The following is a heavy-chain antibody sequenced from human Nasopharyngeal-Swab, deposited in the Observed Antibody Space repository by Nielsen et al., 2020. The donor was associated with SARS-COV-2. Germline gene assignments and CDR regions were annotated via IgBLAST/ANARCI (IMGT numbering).Heavy chain of an antibody. CDR2: IYYSGSGST. J-gene: IGHJ5*02. D-gene: IGHD7-27*01. CDR1: GGSISTSSDF. CDR3: AGHQLGKDQVPGWGWFDP. V-gene: IGHV4-39*01. Sequence: SETLSLTCTVSGGSISTSSDFWVWIRQPPGKGLEWIGSIYYSGSGSTYYNPSLRRRLTISVDTSRNQFSLRLSSVTAADTAVYYCAGHQLGKDQVPGWGWFDPWGQGALVTVSS.